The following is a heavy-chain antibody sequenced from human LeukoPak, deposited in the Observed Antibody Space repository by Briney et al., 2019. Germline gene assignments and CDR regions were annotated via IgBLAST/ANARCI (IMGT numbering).Heavy chain of an antibody. V-gene: IGHV3-30*04. CDR2: ISYDGSNK. CDR1: GFTFSSYA. J-gene: IGHJ4*02. D-gene: IGHD5-18*01. CDR3: AREVYSYGPFDY. Sequence: RSLRLSCAASGFTFSSYAMHWVRQAPGKGLEWVAVISYDGSNKYYADSVKGRFTISRDNSKNTLYLQMNSLRAEDTAVYYCAREVYSYGPFDYWGQGTLVTVSS.